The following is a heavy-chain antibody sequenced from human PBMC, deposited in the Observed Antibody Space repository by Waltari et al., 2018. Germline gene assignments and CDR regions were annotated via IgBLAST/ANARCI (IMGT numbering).Heavy chain of an antibody. D-gene: IGHD3-22*01. V-gene: IGHV1-69*08. CDR3: AREYYDSSGYPSLEY. Sequence: QVQLVQSGAEVKKPGSSVKVSCKASGGTFSSYTISWVRQAPGQGLEWMGRIIPILGIANYSQKFQGIVTITADKSTSTAYMELSSLRSEDTAVYYCAREYYDSSGYPSLEYWGQGTLVTVSS. CDR2: IIPILGIA. CDR1: GGTFSSYT. J-gene: IGHJ4*02.